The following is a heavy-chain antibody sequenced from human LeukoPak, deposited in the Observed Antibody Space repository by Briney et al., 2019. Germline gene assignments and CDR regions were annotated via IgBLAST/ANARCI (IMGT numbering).Heavy chain of an antibody. D-gene: IGHD2-8*01. Sequence: GGSLRLSCAASGFTFTSYAMSWVRQAPGKGLEWVSAIGSRGVSAYYADSVKGRFSISRDNSKNTVYLQMNSLRAEDTAVYFCAKGRGFKYCTNGVCSTFDYWGQGTLVTVSS. J-gene: IGHJ4*02. CDR1: GFTFTSYA. CDR3: AKGRGFKYCTNGVCSTFDY. V-gene: IGHV3-23*01. CDR2: IGSRGVSA.